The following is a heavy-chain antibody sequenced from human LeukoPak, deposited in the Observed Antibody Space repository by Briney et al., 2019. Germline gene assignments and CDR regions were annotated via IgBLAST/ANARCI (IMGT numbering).Heavy chain of an antibody. V-gene: IGHV3-53*01. CDR2: IYSGGST. J-gene: IGHJ3*02. Sequence: PGGSLRLSCAASGFTVSSNYMSWVRQAPGKGLEWVSVIYSGGSTYYADSVKGRLTISRDNSKNTLYLQMNSLRAEDTAVYYCARVREYYYDSSGLDAFDIWGQGTMVTVSP. D-gene: IGHD3-22*01. CDR1: GFTVSSNY. CDR3: ARVREYYYDSSGLDAFDI.